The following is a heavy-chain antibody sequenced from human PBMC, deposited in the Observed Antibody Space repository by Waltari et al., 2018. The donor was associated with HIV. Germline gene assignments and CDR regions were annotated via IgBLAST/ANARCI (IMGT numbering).Heavy chain of an antibody. CDR3: ARDSTPDIVGGIFDY. CDR2: ISAYNGNT. CDR1: GYTFPSYG. V-gene: IGHV1-18*01. D-gene: IGHD1-26*01. J-gene: IGHJ4*02. Sequence: QVQLVQSGAEVKKPGASVKVSCKASGYTFPSYGISWLRQAPGQGLEWMGWISAYNGNTNYAQKLQGRVTMTTDTSTSTAYMELRSLRSDDTAVYYCARDSTPDIVGGIFDYWGQGTLVTVSS.